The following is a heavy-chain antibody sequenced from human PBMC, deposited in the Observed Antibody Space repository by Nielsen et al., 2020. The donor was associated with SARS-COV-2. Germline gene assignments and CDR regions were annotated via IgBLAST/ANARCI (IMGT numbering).Heavy chain of an antibody. Sequence: GESLKISCAASGFTFSSYAMSWVRQAPGKGLEWVSAISGSGGSTYYADSVKGRFTISRDNSKNTLYLQMNSLRAEDTAVYYCAKVQGDTRGDYWGQGTLVTVSS. CDR1: GFTFSSYA. CDR3: AKVQGDTRGDY. CDR2: ISGSGGST. D-gene: IGHD1-26*01. V-gene: IGHV3-23*01. J-gene: IGHJ4*02.